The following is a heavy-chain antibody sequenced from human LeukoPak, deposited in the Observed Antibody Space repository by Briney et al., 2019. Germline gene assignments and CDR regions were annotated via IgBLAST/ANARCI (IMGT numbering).Heavy chain of an antibody. CDR3: ARCTTGKTFGSLREIKKSREIDY. Sequence: GGSLRLSCAASGFTFSSYEMNWVRQAPGKGLEWVSYISSSGSTIYYADSVKGRFTISRDNAKNSLYLQMNSLRGEDTAVYYCARCTTGKTFGSLREIKKSREIDYWGQGTLVTVSS. CDR2: ISSSGSTI. V-gene: IGHV3-48*03. CDR1: GFTFSSYE. D-gene: IGHD1-1*01. J-gene: IGHJ4*02.